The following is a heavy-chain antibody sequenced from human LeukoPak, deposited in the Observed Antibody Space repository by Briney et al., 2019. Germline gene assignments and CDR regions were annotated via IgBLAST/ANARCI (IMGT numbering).Heavy chain of an antibody. CDR3: ATDRHYGDYSAFDI. J-gene: IGHJ3*02. V-gene: IGHV1-24*01. Sequence: ASVKVSCKVSGYTLTELSMHWVRQAPGKGLGWMGSFDPEDGETIYAQKFQGRVTMTEDTSTDTAYMELSSLRSEDTAVYYCATDRHYGDYSAFDIWGQGTMVTVSS. CDR1: GYTLTELS. D-gene: IGHD4-17*01. CDR2: FDPEDGET.